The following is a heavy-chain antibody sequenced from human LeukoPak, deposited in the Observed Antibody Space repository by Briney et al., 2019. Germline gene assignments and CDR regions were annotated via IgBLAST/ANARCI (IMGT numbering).Heavy chain of an antibody. CDR3: AKSPYSSTWTSHFDS. CDR2: ISNDGGKK. D-gene: IGHD6-13*01. Sequence: GGSLRLSCVVSGFTLSDYGMHWVRQAPGKGLEGVAVISNDGGKKYYADSVKGRFTISRDNSKNTLFLQMNSLRANDTAVYYCAKSPYSSTWTSHFDSWGQGTLVTVSS. CDR1: GFTLSDYG. V-gene: IGHV3-30*18. J-gene: IGHJ4*02.